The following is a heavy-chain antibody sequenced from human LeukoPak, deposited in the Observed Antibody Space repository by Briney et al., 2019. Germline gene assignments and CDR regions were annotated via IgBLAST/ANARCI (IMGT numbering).Heavy chain of an antibody. CDR3: AKSGSWWGLDCSSTSCYPLVY. J-gene: IGHJ4*02. CDR2: ISGSGGST. CDR1: GFTFSSYA. V-gene: IGHV3-23*01. D-gene: IGHD2-2*01. Sequence: PGGSLRLSCAASGFTFSSYAMSWVRQAPGKGLEWVSAISGSGGSTYYADSVKGRFTISRDNSKNTLYLQMNSLRAEDTAVYYCAKSGSWWGLDCSSTSCYPLVYWGQGTLVTVSS.